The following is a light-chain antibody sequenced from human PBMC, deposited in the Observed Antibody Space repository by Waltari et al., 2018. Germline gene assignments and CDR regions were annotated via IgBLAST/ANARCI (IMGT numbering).Light chain of an antibody. CDR2: TAS. CDR3: QQLNSFPIT. Sequence: DIQLTQSPSFLSASVGDRVTITCRASQGFSGFLAWYQQKPGKAPNLLIYTASTLQSGVPSRFSGSGSGTEFTLTISSLQPEDFATYYCQQLNSFPITFGQGTRLEIK. CDR1: QGFSGF. J-gene: IGKJ5*01. V-gene: IGKV1-9*01.